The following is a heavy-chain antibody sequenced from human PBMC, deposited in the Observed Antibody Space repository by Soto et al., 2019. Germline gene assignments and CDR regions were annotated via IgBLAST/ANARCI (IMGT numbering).Heavy chain of an antibody. D-gene: IGHD4-17*01. V-gene: IGHV3-23*01. Sequence: EVQLLESGGRLVQPGGSLRLSCAGSRFSFSNYAMTWAGQAPGEGLEWVSSITGSGGGTTYADSVKGRFTISRDNSKNILYLQMDSLRADDTAVYYCSTDPNGDYIGAFDNWGQGTMVTVSS. CDR1: RFSFSNYA. CDR2: ITGSGGGT. J-gene: IGHJ3*02. CDR3: STDPNGDYIGAFDN.